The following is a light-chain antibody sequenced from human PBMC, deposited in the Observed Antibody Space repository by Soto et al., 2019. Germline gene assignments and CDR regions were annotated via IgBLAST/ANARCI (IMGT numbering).Light chain of an antibody. V-gene: IGKV1-5*01. CDR1: QSISSW. Sequence: DIQMTQSPSTLSASVGDRVTITCRASQSISSWLAWYRQKPGKAPKLLIYHASSLESGVPSRFSGSGSGTDFTLTISSLQPEDFATYYCQHFKSFPITFGQGTRLEIK. CDR3: QHFKSFPIT. CDR2: HAS. J-gene: IGKJ5*01.